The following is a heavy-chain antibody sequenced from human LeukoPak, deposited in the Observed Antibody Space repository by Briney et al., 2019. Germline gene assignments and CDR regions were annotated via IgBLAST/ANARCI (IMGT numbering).Heavy chain of an antibody. CDR3: ARRYMATSAEDFDY. CDR2: ISWNSGSI. J-gene: IGHJ4*02. D-gene: IGHD5-24*01. CDR1: GFTFDDYA. Sequence: TGGSLRLSCAASGFTFDDYAMHWVRQAPGKGLEWVSGISWNSGSIGYADSVKGRFTISRDNAKNSLYLQMNSLRAGDAAIYYCARRYMATSAEDFDYWGQGTLVTVSS. V-gene: IGHV3-9*01.